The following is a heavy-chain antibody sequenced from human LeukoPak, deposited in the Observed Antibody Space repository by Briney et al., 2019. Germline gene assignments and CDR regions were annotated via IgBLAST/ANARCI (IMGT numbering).Heavy chain of an antibody. CDR1: GGSISSGDYY. J-gene: IGHJ4*02. D-gene: IGHD5-18*01. V-gene: IGHV4-30-4*01. Sequence: SETLSLTCTVSGGSISSGDYYWSWIRQPPGKGLEWIGYIYYSGSTYYNPSLKSRVTISVDTSKNQFSLKLSSVTAADTAVYYCARAGLDTAIDYWGQGTLVTVSS. CDR2: IYYSGST. CDR3: ARAGLDTAIDY.